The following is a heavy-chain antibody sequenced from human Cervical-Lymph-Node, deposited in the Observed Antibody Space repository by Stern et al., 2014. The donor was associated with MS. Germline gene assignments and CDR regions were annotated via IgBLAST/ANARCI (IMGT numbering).Heavy chain of an antibody. CDR2: LSPNSGGT. CDR3: TRDAPSARGDY. CDR1: GYTFTDFH. Sequence: QVQLVQSGAEVKKPGASVKVSCKASGYTFTDFHVHWVRQAPGQGLEWMGRLSPNSGGTLFAQMFQGRVTMTRDTSMNTAYMELTKLTSNDTAVYYCTRDAPSARGDYWGQGTLVIVSS. V-gene: IGHV1-2*06. J-gene: IGHJ4*02.